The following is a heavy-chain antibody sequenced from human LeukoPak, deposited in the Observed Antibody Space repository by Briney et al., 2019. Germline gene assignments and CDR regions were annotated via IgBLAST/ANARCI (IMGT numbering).Heavy chain of an antibody. D-gene: IGHD3-16*01. CDR1: GGSISSYY. J-gene: IGHJ3*02. CDR3: ARWGGGSWGAFDI. CDR2: IYYSGST. V-gene: IGHV4-59*01. Sequence: PSETLSLTCTVSGGSISSYYWSWLRQPPGKGLEWIGYIYYSGSTNYNPSLKSRVTISVDTSKNQFSLKLSSVTAADTAVYYCARWGGGSWGAFDIWGQRTMVTVSS.